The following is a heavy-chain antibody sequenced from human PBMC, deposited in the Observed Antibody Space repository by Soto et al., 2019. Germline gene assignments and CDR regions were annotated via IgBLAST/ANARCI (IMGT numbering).Heavy chain of an antibody. D-gene: IGHD2-2*01. CDR3: ARDPLYRSSTICYQKANYYYYGMDV. CDR1: GYTFTSYY. V-gene: IGHV1-46*01. CDR2: INPSGGST. Sequence: GASVKVSCKASGYTFTSYYMHWVRQAPGQGLEWMGIINPSGGSTSYAQKFQVRVTMTRDTSTSTVYMELTSLRSEDTAVYYCARDPLYRSSTICYQKANYYYYGMDVCDQGTTVTASS. J-gene: IGHJ6*02.